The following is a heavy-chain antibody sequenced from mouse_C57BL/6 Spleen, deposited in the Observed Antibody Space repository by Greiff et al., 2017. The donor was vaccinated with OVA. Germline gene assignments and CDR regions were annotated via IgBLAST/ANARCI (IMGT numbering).Heavy chain of an antibody. Sequence: QVQLQQPGAELVKPGASVKMSCKASGYTFTSYWITWVKQRPGQGLEWIGDIYPGSGSTNYNEKFKSKATLTVDTSSSTAYMQLSSLTSEDSAVYYCARRLGSSGSGYFDYWGQGTTLTVSS. CDR1: GYTFTSYW. CDR3: ARRLGSSGSGYFDY. D-gene: IGHD3-2*02. CDR2: IYPGSGST. J-gene: IGHJ2*01. V-gene: IGHV1-55*01.